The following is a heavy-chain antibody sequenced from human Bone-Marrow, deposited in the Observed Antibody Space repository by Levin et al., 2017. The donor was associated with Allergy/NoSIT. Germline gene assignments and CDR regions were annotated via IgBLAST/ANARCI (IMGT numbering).Heavy chain of an antibody. CDR3: TTGPVSSGGSCSTQIDY. D-gene: IGHD2-15*01. J-gene: IGHJ4*02. CDR1: GFTFSNAW. Sequence: GGSLRLSCAASGFTFSNAWMSWVRQAPGKGLEWVGRIKSKTDGGTTDYAAPVKGRFTISRDDSKNTLYLQMNSLKTEDTAVYYCTTGPVSSGGSCSTQIDYWGQGTLVTVSS. V-gene: IGHV3-15*01. CDR2: IKSKTDGGTT.